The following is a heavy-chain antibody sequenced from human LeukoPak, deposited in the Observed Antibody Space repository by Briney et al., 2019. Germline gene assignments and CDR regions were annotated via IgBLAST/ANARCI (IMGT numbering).Heavy chain of an antibody. CDR3: ARSGRSMITFGGVIIQRYFDY. CDR2: IYYSGST. J-gene: IGHJ4*02. CDR1: GGSISSYY. V-gene: IGHV4-59*01. Sequence: SETLSLTCTVSGGSISSYYWSWIRQPPGKGLEWIGDIYYSGSTNYNPSLKSRVTISVDTSKNQFSLKLSSVTAADTAVYYCARSGRSMITFGGVIIQRYFDYWGQGTLVTVSS. D-gene: IGHD3-16*02.